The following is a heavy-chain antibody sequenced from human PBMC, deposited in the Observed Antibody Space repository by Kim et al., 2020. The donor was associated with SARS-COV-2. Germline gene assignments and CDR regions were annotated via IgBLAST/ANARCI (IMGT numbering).Heavy chain of an antibody. Sequence: GGSLRLSCAASGFNFDDYAMHWVRQGPGKGLEWVSGISWNGGTIGYADSVKGRFTISRDNAEKSLFLQMNSLRTEDTALYYCVKGSKGGWYYQYYYGMNVWGQGTTVSVSS. D-gene: IGHD6-19*01. J-gene: IGHJ6*02. CDR3: VKGSKGGWYYQYYYGMNV. CDR2: ISWNGGTI. V-gene: IGHV3-9*01. CDR1: GFNFDDYA.